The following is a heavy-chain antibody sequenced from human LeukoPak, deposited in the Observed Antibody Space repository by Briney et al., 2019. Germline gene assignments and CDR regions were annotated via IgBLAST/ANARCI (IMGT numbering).Heavy chain of an antibody. D-gene: IGHD3-22*01. Sequence: PGGSLRLSCAASGFTFSDYYMSWIRQAPGKGLEWVSYISSSGSTIYYADSVKGRFTISRDNAKNPLYLQMNSLRAEDTAVYYCARAHYYDSSGYPLDYWGQGTLVTVSS. J-gene: IGHJ4*02. CDR1: GFTFSDYY. CDR3: ARAHYYDSSGYPLDY. CDR2: ISSSGSTI. V-gene: IGHV3-11*01.